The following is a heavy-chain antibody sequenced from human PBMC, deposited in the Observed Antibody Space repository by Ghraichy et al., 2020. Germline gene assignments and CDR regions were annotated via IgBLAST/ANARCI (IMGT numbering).Heavy chain of an antibody. D-gene: IGHD2-8*01. Sequence: GGSLRLSCAASGFTFSSYAMHWVRQAPGKGLEWVAVISYDGSNKYYADSVKGRFTISRDNSKNTLYLQMNSLRAEDTAVYYCARDRYCTNGACYVGGTDVWGQGTTVTVSS. CDR1: GFTFSSYA. CDR3: ARDRYCTNGACYVGGTDV. J-gene: IGHJ6*02. CDR2: ISYDGSNK. V-gene: IGHV3-30*04.